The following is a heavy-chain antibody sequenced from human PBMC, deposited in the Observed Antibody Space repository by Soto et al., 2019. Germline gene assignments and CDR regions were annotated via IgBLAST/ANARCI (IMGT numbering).Heavy chain of an antibody. V-gene: IGHV3-7*01. CDR1: GFTFSRDW. J-gene: IGHJ4*02. CDR2: IKQDGSEK. D-gene: IGHD2-2*01. Sequence: EVPLVESGGGLVQPGGSLRLSCAASGFTFSRDWMSWVRQAPGKGLEGVANIKQDGSEKYYVESVKGRFTISRDKAKNSLYLQMNSLRAEDTAVYYCARDSLPAALGDWGQGTLVTVSS. CDR3: ARDSLPAALGD.